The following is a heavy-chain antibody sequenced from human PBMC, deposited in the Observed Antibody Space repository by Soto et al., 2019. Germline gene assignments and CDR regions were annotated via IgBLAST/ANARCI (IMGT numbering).Heavy chain of an antibody. Sequence: PSETLSLTCAVYGESFSGYNWSWIRQPPGKGLEWIGYIYHSGSTSYNPSLKSRVTISVDTSKNQFSLKLSSVTAADTAVYYCARDFHDSSGYYYGDPAFDIWGQGTMVTVSS. D-gene: IGHD3-22*01. CDR3: ARDFHDSSGYYYGDPAFDI. CDR1: GESFSGYN. J-gene: IGHJ3*02. V-gene: IGHV4-59*01. CDR2: IYHSGST.